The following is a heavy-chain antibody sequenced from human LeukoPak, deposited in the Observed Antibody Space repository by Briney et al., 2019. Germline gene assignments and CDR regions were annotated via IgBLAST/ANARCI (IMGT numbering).Heavy chain of an antibody. D-gene: IGHD2-2*01. V-gene: IGHV3-23*01. CDR1: GFNFSSYA. J-gene: IGHJ4*02. CDR2: ISGSGGST. Sequence: GGSLSLSCAASGFNFSSYAMIWVRQAPGKGLEWVSAISGSGGSTYYADSVKGRFTISRDNSKNTLYLQMNSLRAEDTAVYYCAKDKSSTSCYDYWGQGTLVTVSS. CDR3: AKDKSSTSCYDY.